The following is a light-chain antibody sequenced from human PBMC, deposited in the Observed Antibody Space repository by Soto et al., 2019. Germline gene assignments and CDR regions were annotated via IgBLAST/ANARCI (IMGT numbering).Light chain of an antibody. J-gene: IGLJ1*01. CDR1: SSDVGGYNY. V-gene: IGLV2-14*01. CDR3: SSYTRSSTYV. CDR2: DVS. Sequence: QSGLTPPASGVWFPGHSVTISCTGTSSDVGGYNYVSWYRQHPGRAPKLMIYDVSNRPSGVSNRFSGSKSGNTASLTISGLQAEDEADYYCSSYTRSSTYVFGTGTKVTVL.